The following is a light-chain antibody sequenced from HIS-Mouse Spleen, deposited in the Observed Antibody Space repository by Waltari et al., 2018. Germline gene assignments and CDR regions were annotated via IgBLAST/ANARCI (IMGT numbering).Light chain of an antibody. J-gene: IGLJ2*01. CDR2: DVS. V-gene: IGLV2-11*01. Sequence: QSALPQPRSVSGSPGQSVTISCTGTSSDVGGYNYVSWDQQHPGKAPKLMIYDVSKRPSGVPDRFSGSKSGNTASLTISGLQAEDEADYYCCSYAGSYPVVFGGGTKLTVL. CDR1: SSDVGGYNY. CDR3: CSYAGSYPVV.